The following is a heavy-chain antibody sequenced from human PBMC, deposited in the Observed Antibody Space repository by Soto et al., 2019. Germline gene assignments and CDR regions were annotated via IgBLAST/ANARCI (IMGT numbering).Heavy chain of an antibody. CDR2: ISGSGRTI. V-gene: IGHV3-48*03. CDR1: GFTFSSYE. Sequence: PVGSLRLSCAASGFTFSSYEMNWVRQAPGKGLEGVSYISGSGRTIYYADSVKGRFTISRDNAKNSVYLQMNSLRAEDTAVYYCARDVAYGMDVWGQGTTVTVSS. J-gene: IGHJ6*02. CDR3: ARDVAYGMDV.